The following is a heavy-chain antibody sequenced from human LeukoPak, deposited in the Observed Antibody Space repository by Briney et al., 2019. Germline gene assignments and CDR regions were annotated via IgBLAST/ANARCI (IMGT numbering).Heavy chain of an antibody. CDR2: IIPILGIA. Sequence: ASVKVSCKASGGTFSSYAISWVRQAPGQGLEWMGRIIPILGIANYAQKFQGRVTITADKSTSTAYMELSRLRSDDTAVYYCARGYGDYAYFDHWGQGTLVTVSS. D-gene: IGHD4-17*01. V-gene: IGHV1-69*04. J-gene: IGHJ4*02. CDR1: GGTFSSYA. CDR3: ARGYGDYAYFDH.